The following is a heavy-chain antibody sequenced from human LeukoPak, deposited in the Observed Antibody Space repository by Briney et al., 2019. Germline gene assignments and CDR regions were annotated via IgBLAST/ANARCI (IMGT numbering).Heavy chain of an antibody. Sequence: ASVKVSCKASGGTFNSYPISWVRQAPGQGLEWMGIINPSGGSTSYAQKFQGRVTMTRDMSTSTDYMELGSLRSEDTAVYYCARDNSVEDTAWWFDPWGQGTLVTVSS. CDR1: GGTFNSYP. CDR3: ARDNSVEDTAWWFDP. D-gene: IGHD4-23*01. CDR2: INPSGGST. J-gene: IGHJ5*02. V-gene: IGHV1-46*02.